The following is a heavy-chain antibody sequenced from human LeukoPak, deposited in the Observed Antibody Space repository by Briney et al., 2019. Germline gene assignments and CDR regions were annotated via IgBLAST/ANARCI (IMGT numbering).Heavy chain of an antibody. J-gene: IGHJ4*02. Sequence: GGSLRLSCAASGFTFSRYWMSWVRQAPGKGLEWVANIKQDGSEKYYVDSVKGRFTISRDNAKNSLYLQMNSLRAEDTAVYYCAKDQVRGYSYGIKDYWGQGTLVTVSS. CDR2: IKQDGSEK. CDR3: AKDQVRGYSYGIKDY. D-gene: IGHD5-18*01. V-gene: IGHV3-7*01. CDR1: GFTFSRYW.